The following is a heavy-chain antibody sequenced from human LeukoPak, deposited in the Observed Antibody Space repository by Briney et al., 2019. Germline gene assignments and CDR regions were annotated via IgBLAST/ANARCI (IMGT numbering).Heavy chain of an antibody. V-gene: IGHV4-34*01. CDR2: INHSGST. CDR3: ARDQGYYDSSGYYYH. D-gene: IGHD3-22*01. Sequence: TSETLSLTCAVYGGSFSGYYWSWIRQPPGKGLEWIGEINHSGSTNYNPSLKSRVTISVDTSKNQFSLKLSSVTAADTAVYYCARDQGYYDSSGYYYHWGQGTLVTVSS. CDR1: GGSFSGYY. J-gene: IGHJ1*01.